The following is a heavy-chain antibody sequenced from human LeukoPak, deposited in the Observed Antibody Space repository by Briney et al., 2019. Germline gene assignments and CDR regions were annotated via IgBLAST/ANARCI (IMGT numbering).Heavy chain of an antibody. CDR1: GFTFSSYS. D-gene: IGHD1-26*01. J-gene: IGHJ4*02. CDR2: ISGTSSTM. V-gene: IGHV3-48*04. Sequence: GGSLRLSCAASGFTFSSYSMNWVRQAPGKGLDWVSYISGTSSTMHYADSVKGRFTISRDNAKNSLYLQMNSLRAEDTAVYYCARVEWEGPHPTLNYWGQGTLVTVSS. CDR3: ARVEWEGPHPTLNY.